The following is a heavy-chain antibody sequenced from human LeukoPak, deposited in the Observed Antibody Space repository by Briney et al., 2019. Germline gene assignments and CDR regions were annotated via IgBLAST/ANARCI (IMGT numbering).Heavy chain of an antibody. D-gene: IGHD3-22*01. J-gene: IGHJ4*02. V-gene: IGHV4-59*12. CDR3: ARDSFGGYDSSGYYYFDY. Sequence: SETLSLTCTVSGGSISSYYWSWIRQPPGKGLEWIGYIYYSGSTNYNPSLKSRVTISVDTSKNQFSLKLSSVTAADTAVYYCARDSFGGYDSSGYYYFDYWGQGTLVTVSS. CDR1: GGSISSYY. CDR2: IYYSGST.